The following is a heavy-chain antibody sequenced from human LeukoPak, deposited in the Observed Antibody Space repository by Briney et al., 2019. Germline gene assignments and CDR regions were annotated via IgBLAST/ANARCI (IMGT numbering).Heavy chain of an antibody. V-gene: IGHV4-61*02. CDR3: ARRYVLRYFDWPRPHDAFDI. J-gene: IGHJ3*02. CDR2: IYTSGST. D-gene: IGHD3-9*01. CDR1: GGSISSGSYY. Sequence: PSETLSLTCTVSGGSISSGSYYWSWIRQPAGKGLEWIGRIYTSGSTNYNPSLKSRVTISVDTSKNQFSLKLSSVTAADTAVYYCARRYVLRYFDWPRPHDAFDIWGQGTMVTVSS.